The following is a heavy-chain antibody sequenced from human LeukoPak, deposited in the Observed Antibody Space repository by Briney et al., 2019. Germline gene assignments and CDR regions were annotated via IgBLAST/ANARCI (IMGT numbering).Heavy chain of an antibody. D-gene: IGHD3-10*01. Sequence: GASVKVSCKASGYTFTSYYMHWVRQAPGQGLEWMGIINPSGGSTSYAQKFQGRVTITADKSTSTAYMELSSLRSEDTAVYYCARTNLEFYMDVWGKGTTVTVSS. CDR2: INPSGGST. CDR3: ARTNLEFYMDV. V-gene: IGHV1-46*01. J-gene: IGHJ6*03. CDR1: GYTFTSYY.